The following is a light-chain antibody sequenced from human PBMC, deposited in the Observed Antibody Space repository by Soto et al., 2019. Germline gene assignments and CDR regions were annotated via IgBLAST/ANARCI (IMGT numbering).Light chain of an antibody. J-gene: IGKJ2*01. V-gene: IGKV3-20*01. CDR1: QSVSSSY. CDR3: QQYGSSPSYT. CDR2: GAS. Sequence: EIVLTQSPGTLSLSPGERTTLSCRASQSVSSSYLAWYQQKPGQAPRLLIYGASSRATGISDRFSGSGSGTDFTLTISRLEPEDFAVYYCQQYGSSPSYTFGQGTNLEIK.